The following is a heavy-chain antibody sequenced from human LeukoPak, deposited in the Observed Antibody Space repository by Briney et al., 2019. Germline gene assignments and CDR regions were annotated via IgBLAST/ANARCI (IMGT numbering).Heavy chain of an antibody. J-gene: IGHJ6*02. CDR1: GFTFNTYW. CDR2: IKHDGSET. CDR3: ARDMNPYCSGGSCPFSSGMDV. V-gene: IGHV3-7*01. D-gene: IGHD2-15*01. Sequence: GGSLRLSCAASGFTFNTYWLNWVRQAPGKRLEGVANIKHDGSETDYVDSVKGRFTISRDNAKNSLFLQMNSLRAEDTAVYFCARDMNPYCSGGSCPFSSGMDVWGQGTTVTVSS.